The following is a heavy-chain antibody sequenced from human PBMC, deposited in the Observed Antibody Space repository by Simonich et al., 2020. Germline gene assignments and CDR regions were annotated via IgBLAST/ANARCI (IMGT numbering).Heavy chain of an antibody. CDR2: IYYGGYT. Sequence: QLQLQESGPGLVKPSETLSLTCTVSGGSISSSSYYWGWIRQPPGKGLEWIGSIYYGGYTYYNPSLKSRVTISVDTSKNQFSLKLSSVTAADTAVYYCARWAYSSSYFDYWGQGTLVTVSS. D-gene: IGHD6-6*01. J-gene: IGHJ4*02. V-gene: IGHV4-39*01. CDR1: GGSISSSSYY. CDR3: ARWAYSSSYFDY.